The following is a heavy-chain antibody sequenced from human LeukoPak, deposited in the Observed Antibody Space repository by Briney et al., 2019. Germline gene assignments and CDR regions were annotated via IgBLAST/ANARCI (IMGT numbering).Heavy chain of an antibody. CDR1: GGSIRGYY. CDR2: IYSSGST. J-gene: IGHJ6*03. V-gene: IGHV4-59*01. Sequence: SETLSLTCNVSGGSIRGYYWSWIRQPPGKGLEWIGYIYSSGSTNYNPSLKSRVTMSVDTSKNQFSLKVSTVTAADTAVYYCARVFDSGSQAYFYYMDVWGKGTTVTISS. D-gene: IGHD3-10*01. CDR3: ARVFDSGSQAYFYYMDV.